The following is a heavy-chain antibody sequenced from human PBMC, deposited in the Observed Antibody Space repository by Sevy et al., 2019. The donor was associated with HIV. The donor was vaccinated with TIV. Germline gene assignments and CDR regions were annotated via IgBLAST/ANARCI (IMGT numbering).Heavy chain of an antibody. D-gene: IGHD2-2*01. CDR3: AGYCSSTSCLLPDY. CDR1: GYTFTGYY. CDR2: INPNSGGT. V-gene: IGHV1-2*02. Sequence: ASVKVSCKAYGYTFTGYYMHWVRQAPGQGLEWMGWINPNSGGTNYAQKFQGRVTMTRDTSISTAYMELSRLRSDDTAVYYCAGYCSSTSCLLPDYWGQGTLVTVSS. J-gene: IGHJ4*02.